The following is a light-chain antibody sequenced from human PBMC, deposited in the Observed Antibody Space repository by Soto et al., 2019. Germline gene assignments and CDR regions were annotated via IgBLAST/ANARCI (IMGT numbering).Light chain of an antibody. J-gene: IGKJ1*01. CDR3: LQSYNFPRT. CDR1: QGIRSD. V-gene: IGKV1-6*01. CDR2: AAS. Sequence: AIQMTQSPSSLSASVGDRVTISCRASQGIRSDLAWYQQKPGKAPKLLIFAASTLQSGVPSRFIGRGSATDFTLTISSLQPEDFATYYCLQSYNFPRTFGQGTKVEIK.